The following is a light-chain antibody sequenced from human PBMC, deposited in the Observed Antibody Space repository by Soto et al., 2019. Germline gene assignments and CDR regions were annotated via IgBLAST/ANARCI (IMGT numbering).Light chain of an antibody. Sequence: DIQMTQSPSSLSASVGDRVTITCRASQGMSSSLNWYQQKPGKAPKLLIYDASTLQSGVPSRFSGSGSGTDFTLTIISLQPEDFATYSCQQSYNTPRTFGQATKVAIK. CDR3: QQSYNTPRT. V-gene: IGKV1-39*01. CDR2: DAS. J-gene: IGKJ1*01. CDR1: QGMSSS.